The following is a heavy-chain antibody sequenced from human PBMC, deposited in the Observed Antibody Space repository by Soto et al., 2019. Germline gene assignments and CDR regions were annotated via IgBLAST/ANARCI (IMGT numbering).Heavy chain of an antibody. J-gene: IGHJ4*02. D-gene: IGHD1-7*01. Sequence: PSETLSLTCAVSGGSFTSNNWWTWGRQPPGQGLEWIGEIYRTGSTNYNPSLKSRVTISLDKSENQFSLKGTSLTAADTAVYSCASRDPGTSVDYCGQGTLVTVSS. CDR2: IYRTGST. V-gene: IGHV4-4*02. CDR1: GGSFTSNNW. CDR3: ASRDPGTSVDY.